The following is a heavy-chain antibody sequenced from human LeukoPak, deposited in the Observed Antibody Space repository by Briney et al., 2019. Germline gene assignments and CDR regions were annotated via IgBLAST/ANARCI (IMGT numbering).Heavy chain of an antibody. Sequence: GASVKVSCKASGYTFTNYDIDWVRQATGQGLEWMGWMNPNSGNTGYAQKFQGRVTMSRNTSISTAYMELSSLRSEDTAVYYCARGARYSYFCFDPWGQGTLVTVSS. D-gene: IGHD5-18*01. V-gene: IGHV1-8*02. CDR3: ARGARYSYFCFDP. CDR1: GYTFTNYD. CDR2: MNPNSGNT. J-gene: IGHJ5*02.